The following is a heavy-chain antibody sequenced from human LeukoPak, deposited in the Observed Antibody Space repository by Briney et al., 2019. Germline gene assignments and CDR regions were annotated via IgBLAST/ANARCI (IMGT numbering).Heavy chain of an antibody. D-gene: IGHD3-10*01. J-gene: IGHJ4*02. Sequence: ASVKVSCKASAYSFSGYYLHWVRQAPGQGLEWMGRINPNSGGTHYAQKFQGRVTMARDTSISAAYMELNRLRFDDTAMYYCARDGTGIDYWGQGTLVTVSS. CDR2: INPNSGGT. V-gene: IGHV1-2*06. CDR1: AYSFSGYY. CDR3: ARDGTGIDY.